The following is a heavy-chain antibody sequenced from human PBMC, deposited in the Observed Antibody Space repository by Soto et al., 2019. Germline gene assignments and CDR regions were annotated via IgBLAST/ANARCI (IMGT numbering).Heavy chain of an antibody. CDR2: INHSGST. Sequence: QVHLQQRGAGLLKPSETLSLTCAVYGGSFSGYYWSWIRQPPGKGLEWIGEINHSGSTNFNPSLKSGVTISGDMSKNQFSLNLNSLTAADMAVYYCATHLKTTVSVYWYFDLWGRGTLVTVCS. V-gene: IGHV4-34*01. D-gene: IGHD4-17*01. CDR1: GGSFSGYY. CDR3: ATHLKTTVSVYWYFDL. J-gene: IGHJ2*01.